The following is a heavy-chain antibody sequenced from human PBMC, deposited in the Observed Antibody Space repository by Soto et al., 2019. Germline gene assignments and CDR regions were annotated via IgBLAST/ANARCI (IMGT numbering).Heavy chain of an antibody. V-gene: IGHV3-53*01. D-gene: IGHD3-10*01. J-gene: IGHJ5*02. Sequence: PGGSLRLSCTTSVFTVSSSHMTWVRQAPGKGLEWVSVIYSGGSSYYAVSVQGRFTISRDNSKNTVYLQMNSLRGEDTAMYYCARLGPYGSESYSFRYNWFDPWGQGTQVTVSS. CDR1: VFTVSSSH. CDR2: IYSGGSS. CDR3: ARLGPYGSESYSFRYNWFDP.